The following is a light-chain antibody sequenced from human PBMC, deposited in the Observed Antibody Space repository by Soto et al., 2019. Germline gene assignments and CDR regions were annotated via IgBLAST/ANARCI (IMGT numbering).Light chain of an antibody. J-gene: IGKJ1*01. CDR1: QSVSSN. CDR2: GAS. Sequence: EIVMTQSPATLSVSPGERATLSCRASQSVSSNLAWYQQKPGQAPRLLIYGASTRATGIPARFSGSGSGTEFTLTISSLQSEDFAVYYCQQYIGFTWTFGQGTKVEIK. CDR3: QQYIGFTWT. V-gene: IGKV3-15*01.